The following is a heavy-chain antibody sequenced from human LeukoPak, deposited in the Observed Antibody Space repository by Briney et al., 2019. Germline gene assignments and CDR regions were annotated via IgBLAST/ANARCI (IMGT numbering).Heavy chain of an antibody. CDR1: GYTFTGHY. CDR3: ARPETSYYYDSSGNYRLGAFDI. Sequence: GASVKVSCKASGYTFTGHYLHWVRQAPGQGLEWMGWINPMYGTPNYAQKFQGRITITADEPTTTTFMELSSLRSEDTAVYYCARPETSYYYDSSGNYRLGAFDIWGQGTMVTVSS. CDR2: INPMYGTP. D-gene: IGHD3-22*01. V-gene: IGHV1-2*02. J-gene: IGHJ3*02.